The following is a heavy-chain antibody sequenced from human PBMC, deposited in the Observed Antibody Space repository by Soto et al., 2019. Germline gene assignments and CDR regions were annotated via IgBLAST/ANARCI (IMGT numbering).Heavy chain of an antibody. V-gene: IGHV1-3*01. CDR2: INAGSGNT. CDR1: GYTFTHYA. D-gene: IGHD6-13*01. J-gene: IGHJ5*02. Sequence: QVQLVQSGAEVKKPGASVKVSCTASGYTFTHYAIHWVRHAPGQRLEWMGFINAGSGNTKYSQTFQGRLTFTKDTSARTAYMDLSSLRSEDTAIYHCARGLAADGAWGQGTLVTVSS. CDR3: ARGLAADGA.